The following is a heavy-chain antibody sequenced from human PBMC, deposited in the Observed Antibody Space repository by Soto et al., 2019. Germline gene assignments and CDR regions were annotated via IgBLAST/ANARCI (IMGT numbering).Heavy chain of an antibody. CDR3: AKERKSPYNRNYSGGIDY. CDR2: ISGSGGST. CDR1: GFTFSSYA. V-gene: IGHV3-23*01. Sequence: GGSLRLSCAASGFTFSSYAMSWVRQAPGKGLEWVSAISGSGGSTYYADSVKGRFTISRDNSKNTLYLQMNSLRAEDTAVYNCAKERKSPYNRNYSGGIDYWGQGTLVTVSS. D-gene: IGHD1-7*01. J-gene: IGHJ4*02.